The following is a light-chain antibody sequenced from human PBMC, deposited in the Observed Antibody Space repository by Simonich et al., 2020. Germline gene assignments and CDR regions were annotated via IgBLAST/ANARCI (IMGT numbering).Light chain of an antibody. V-gene: IGKV1-6*01. CDR1: QGIRND. Sequence: AIQMNQSHSSLSASVGDRVNITCRASQGIRNDLGWYQQKPGKAPKLLIYAASSLQSWVPSRFSVSGSGTDFTLTISSLQPEDFATYYCLQDYNYPWTFGQGTKVEIK. J-gene: IGKJ1*01. CDR2: AAS. CDR3: LQDYNYPWT.